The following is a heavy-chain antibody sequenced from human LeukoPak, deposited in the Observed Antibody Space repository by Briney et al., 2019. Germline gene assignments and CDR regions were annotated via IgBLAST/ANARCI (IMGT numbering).Heavy chain of an antibody. CDR2: IKQDGSEK. D-gene: IGHD7-27*01. V-gene: IGHV3-7*01. CDR1: GFTFSSYW. Sequence: GGSLRLSCAESGFTFSSYWMSWVRQAPGLGLEWVANIKQDGSEKYYVDSVKGRFTISRDNAKNSLYLQMNSLRAEDTAVYYCARAMGTHWGQGTLVTVSS. CDR3: ARAMGTH. J-gene: IGHJ4*02.